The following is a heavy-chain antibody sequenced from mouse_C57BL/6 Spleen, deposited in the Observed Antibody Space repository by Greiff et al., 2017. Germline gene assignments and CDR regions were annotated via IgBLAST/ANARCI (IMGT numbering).Heavy chain of an antibody. D-gene: IGHD2-4*01. Sequence: VQGVESGPGLVAPSQSLSITCTVSGFSLTSYAISWVRQPPGKGLEWLGVIWTGGGSNYNSALKSRLSISKDNSKSQVILKMNSLRTDDTATYNYASLYYYYGRFAYWGQGTMVTVSA. CDR3: ASLYYYYGRFAY. CDR2: IWTGGGS. CDR1: GFSLTSYA. V-gene: IGHV2-9-1*01. J-gene: IGHJ3*01.